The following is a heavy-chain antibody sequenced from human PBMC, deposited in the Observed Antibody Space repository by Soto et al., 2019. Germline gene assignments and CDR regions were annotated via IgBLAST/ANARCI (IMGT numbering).Heavy chain of an antibody. CDR1: GYSISSGYY. J-gene: IGHJ5*02. CDR3: ARVGPWVPYYYDSSPYTFENWFDP. V-gene: IGHV4-38-2*01. D-gene: IGHD3-22*01. Sequence: QVQLQESGPGLVKASETLSLTCAVSGYSISSGYYWGWLRQPPGKGLEWIVSIYHGGSTYYNPSLNSRVNLSIDMTNNHVSLILNSVTAADTAVYYCARVGPWVPYYYDSSPYTFENWFDPWGQGTLVTVSS. CDR2: IYHGGST.